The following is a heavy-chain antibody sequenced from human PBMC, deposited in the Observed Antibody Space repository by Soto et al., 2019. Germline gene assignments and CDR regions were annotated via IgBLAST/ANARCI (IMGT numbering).Heavy chain of an antibody. J-gene: IGHJ5*02. CDR1: GGSISSGDYY. CDR2: IYYSGST. V-gene: IGHV4-30-4*01. D-gene: IGHD3-9*01. Sequence: PSETLSLTCTVSGGSISSGDYYWSWIRQPPGKGLEWIGYIYYSGSTYYNPSLKSRVTISVDTSKNQFSLKLSSVTAADTAVYYCARAPYYDILTGYHNWFDPWGQGTLVTVSS. CDR3: ARAPYYDILTGYHNWFDP.